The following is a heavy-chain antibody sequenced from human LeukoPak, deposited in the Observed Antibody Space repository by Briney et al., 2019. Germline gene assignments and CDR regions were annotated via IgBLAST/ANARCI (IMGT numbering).Heavy chain of an antibody. Sequence: PSETLSLTCTVSGGSIGSYYWSWIRQPPGKGLEWIGYIYDSGSTNYNPSLKSRVTISVDTSKNQFSLKLSSATAADTAVYYCACLTTADAFDIWGQGTLVTVS. CDR1: GGSIGSYY. V-gene: IGHV4-59*01. D-gene: IGHD3-22*01. J-gene: IGHJ3*02. CDR3: ACLTTADAFDI. CDR2: IYDSGST.